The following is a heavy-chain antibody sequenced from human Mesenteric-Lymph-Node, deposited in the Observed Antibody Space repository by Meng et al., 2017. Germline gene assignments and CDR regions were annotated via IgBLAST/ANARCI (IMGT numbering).Heavy chain of an antibody. CDR2: IWYDGSKQ. CDR3: ARDFRSSGWYDSFDH. V-gene: IGHV3-33*08. CDR1: GFTFSSYA. D-gene: IGHD6-19*01. J-gene: IGHJ4*02. Sequence: GESLKISCAASGFTFSSYAMHWVRQAPGKGLEWVALIWYDGSKQYIADSVKGRFTISRDNFKNMVYLELNTVRPEDTAVYYCARDFRSSGWYDSFDHWGQGALVTVSS.